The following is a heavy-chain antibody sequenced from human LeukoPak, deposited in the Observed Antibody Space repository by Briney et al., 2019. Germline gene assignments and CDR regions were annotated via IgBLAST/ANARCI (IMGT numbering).Heavy chain of an antibody. V-gene: IGHV3-23*01. CDR3: ARPGIDDFWGVHYMDV. Sequence: GGSLRLSCAASGFTFSSYAMSWVRQAPGKGLEWVSAISGSGGSTYYADSVKGRFTISRDNSKNTLYLQMNSLRAEDTAVYYCARPGIDDFWGVHYMDVWGKGTTVTVSS. D-gene: IGHD3-3*01. CDR2: ISGSGGST. CDR1: GFTFSSYA. J-gene: IGHJ6*03.